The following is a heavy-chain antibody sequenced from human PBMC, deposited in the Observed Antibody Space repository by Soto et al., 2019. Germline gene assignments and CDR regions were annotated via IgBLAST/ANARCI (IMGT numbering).Heavy chain of an antibody. CDR3: ARGGRYCRGRSCYSPGHY. CDR2: ISSSSSTI. J-gene: IGHJ4*02. CDR1: GFSFSSYT. Sequence: EVQLVESGGGLVQPGGSLRLSCAASGFSFSSYTMNWVRQAPGKGLEWVSCISSSSSTIYYADAVKGRFTIARDNAKNSVYLQTNSLRAEDTAVYYCARGGRYCRGRSCYSPGHYLGQGTLVTVSS. V-gene: IGHV3-48*01. D-gene: IGHD2-15*01.